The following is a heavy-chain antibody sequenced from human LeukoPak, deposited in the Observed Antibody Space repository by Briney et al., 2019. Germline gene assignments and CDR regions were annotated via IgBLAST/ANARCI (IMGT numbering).Heavy chain of an antibody. CDR2: INGDSGGT. D-gene: IGHD2-8*01. Sequence: ASVKVSCKASGYTFTGYYMHWVRQAPGQGLEWMGWINGDSGGTNYAQMFQGRVTMTRDTSISTAYMELSRLRSDDTAVYYCARAALIGYMDVWGKGTTVTVSS. CDR1: GYTFTGYY. CDR3: ARAALIGYMDV. J-gene: IGHJ6*03. V-gene: IGHV1-2*02.